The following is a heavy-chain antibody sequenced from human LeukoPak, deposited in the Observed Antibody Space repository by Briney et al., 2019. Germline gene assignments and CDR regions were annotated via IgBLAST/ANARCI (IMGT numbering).Heavy chain of an antibody. CDR1: GFTFSDYY. CDR2: ISSSGSTI. J-gene: IGHJ4*02. Sequence: GGSLRLSCAASGFTFSDYYMSWIRKAPGKGLEWVSYISSSGSTIYYADSVKGRFTISRDNAKNSLYLQMNSLRAEDTAVYYCARAPVSASFSDYWGQGTLVTVSS. V-gene: IGHV3-11*01. CDR3: ARAPVSASFSDY. D-gene: IGHD3-16*02.